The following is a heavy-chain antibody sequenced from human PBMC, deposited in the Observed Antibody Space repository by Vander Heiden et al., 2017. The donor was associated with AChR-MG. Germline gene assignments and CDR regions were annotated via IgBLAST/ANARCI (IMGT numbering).Heavy chain of an antibody. CDR1: GGSISSYY. V-gene: IGHV4-59*08. D-gene: IGHD3-16*01. Sequence: QVQLQASGPGLVQPSETLTLTRTVAGGSISSYYWSWIRQPPGKGLEWIGYIYYSGSTNYNPSLKSRVTISVDTSKNQFSLKLSSVTAADTAVYYCARHGGDYWGQGTLVTVSS. CDR3: ARHGGDY. J-gene: IGHJ4*02. CDR2: IYYSGST.